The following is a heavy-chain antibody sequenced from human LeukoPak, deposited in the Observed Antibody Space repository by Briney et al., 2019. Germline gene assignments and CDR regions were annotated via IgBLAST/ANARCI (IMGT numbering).Heavy chain of an antibody. CDR3: TTGHCSGGSCHY. J-gene: IGHJ4*02. Sequence: GGSLRLSCAPSGFILSNAWTSWVRQAPGEGLEWVGRIKSKTDGGATNYAAPVKGRFTISRDDSKNTLYLQMNSLKTEDTAVYYCTTGHCSGGSCHYWGQGTLVTVSS. V-gene: IGHV3-15*01. D-gene: IGHD2-15*01. CDR2: IKSKTDGGAT. CDR1: GFILSNAW.